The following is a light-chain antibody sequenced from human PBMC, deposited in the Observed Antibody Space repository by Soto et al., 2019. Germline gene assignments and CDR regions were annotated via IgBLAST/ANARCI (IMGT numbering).Light chain of an antibody. CDR1: QSVSSYY. V-gene: IGKV3-20*01. CDR2: AAS. Sequence: EIGLTQSPGTLSLSTGERATLSCRASQSVSSYYLAWYQQKPGQAPRLLIYAASSRATGIPDRFSGGGSGTDFTLTISRLEPEDFAVYYCQQCGSSPWTFGQGTKVDI. J-gene: IGKJ1*01. CDR3: QQCGSSPWT.